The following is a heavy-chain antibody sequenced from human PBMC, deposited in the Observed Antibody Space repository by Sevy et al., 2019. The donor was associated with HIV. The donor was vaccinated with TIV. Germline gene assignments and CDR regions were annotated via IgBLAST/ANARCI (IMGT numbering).Heavy chain of an antibody. CDR2: ISSSSSTI. CDR3: ARDLDPYYYYGMDV. V-gene: IGHV3-48*02. J-gene: IGHJ6*02. Sequence: GGSLRLSCAASGFTFSSYSMNWVRQAPGKGLEWVSYISSSSSTIYYADSVKGRFTISRDNAKNSLYLQMNSLRDEDTAVYYCARDLDPYYYYGMDVWGQGTTFTVSS. CDR1: GFTFSSYS.